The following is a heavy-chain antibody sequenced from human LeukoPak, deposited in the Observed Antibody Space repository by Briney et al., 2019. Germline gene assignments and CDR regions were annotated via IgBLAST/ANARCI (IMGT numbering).Heavy chain of an antibody. CDR2: INPNSGGT. CDR1: GYTFTSYD. D-gene: IGHD3-9*01. V-gene: IGHV1-2*02. Sequence: GASVKVSCKASGYTFTSYDINWVRQAPGQGLEWMGWINPNSGGTNYAQKFQGRVTMTRDTSISTAYMELSRLRSDDTAVYYCARMVLTGYYTVGWFDPWGQGTLVTVSS. CDR3: ARMVLTGYYTVGWFDP. J-gene: IGHJ5*02.